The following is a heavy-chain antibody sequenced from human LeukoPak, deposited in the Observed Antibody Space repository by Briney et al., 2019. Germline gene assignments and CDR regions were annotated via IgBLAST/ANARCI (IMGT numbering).Heavy chain of an antibody. CDR3: ASPPNYYDSSGFPY. CDR1: GYTLTELS. D-gene: IGHD3-22*01. V-gene: IGHV1-24*01. CDR2: FGPEDGET. Sequence: ASVKVSCKVSGYTLTELSMHWVRQAPGKGLEWMGGFGPEDGETIYAQKFQGRVTMTEDTSTDTAYMELSSLRSEDTAVYYCASPPNYYDSSGFPYWGQGTLVTVSS. J-gene: IGHJ4*02.